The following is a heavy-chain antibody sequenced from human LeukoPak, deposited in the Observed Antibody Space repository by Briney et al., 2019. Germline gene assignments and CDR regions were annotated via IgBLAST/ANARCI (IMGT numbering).Heavy chain of an antibody. Sequence: GGSLRLSCTACGFTFGDYAMSWVRQAPGKGLEWVGFIRSKAYGGTTEYAASVKGRFTISRDDSKSIAYLQMNSLKTEDTAVYYCTTAGFDYWGQGTLVTVSS. D-gene: IGHD2-21*02. CDR3: TTAGFDY. CDR2: IRSKAYGGTT. V-gene: IGHV3-49*04. CDR1: GFTFGDYA. J-gene: IGHJ4*02.